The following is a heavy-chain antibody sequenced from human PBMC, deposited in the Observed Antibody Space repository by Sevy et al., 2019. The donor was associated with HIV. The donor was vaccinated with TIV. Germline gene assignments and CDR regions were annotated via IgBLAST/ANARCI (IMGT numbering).Heavy chain of an antibody. V-gene: IGHV3-53*01. D-gene: IGHD1-26*01. J-gene: IGHJ3*02. Sequence: GGSLRLSCAASGFTVSSNYMSWVRQAPGKGLEWVSVIYRGGSTYYADSVKGRFTISRANSKNTLYLQMNSLRAEDTAMYYCAGRYSGSYYGAFDIWGQGTMVTVSS. CDR2: IYRGGST. CDR1: GFTVSSNY. CDR3: AGRYSGSYYGAFDI.